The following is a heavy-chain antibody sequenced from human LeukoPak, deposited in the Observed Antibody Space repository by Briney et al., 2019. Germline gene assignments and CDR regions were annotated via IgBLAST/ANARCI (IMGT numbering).Heavy chain of an antibody. CDR2: ISYSGTT. CDR1: GGSISTGSYY. D-gene: IGHD6-13*01. CDR3: ARSSAGVPFDY. V-gene: IGHV4-39*02. Sequence: SPSETLSLTCTVSGGSISTGSYYGGWVRQPPGKGLEYIGSISYSGTTYYNPSLKSRVTISVDTSKNHFSLNLSSVSAADTAVYYCARSSAGVPFDYWGQGTLVTVSS. J-gene: IGHJ4*02.